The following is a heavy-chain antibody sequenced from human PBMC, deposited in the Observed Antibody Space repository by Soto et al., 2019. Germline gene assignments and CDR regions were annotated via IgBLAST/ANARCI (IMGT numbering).Heavy chain of an antibody. CDR2: ISYDGSNK. CDR3: AKEDSSSWHYYYGMDV. CDR1: GFTFSSYG. J-gene: IGHJ6*02. V-gene: IGHV3-30*18. D-gene: IGHD6-13*01. Sequence: GGSLRLSCAASGFTFSSYGMNWVRQAPGKGLKRVAVISYDGSNKYYADSVKGRFTISRDSSKNMLYLQMNSLRAEDTALYYCAKEDSSSWHYYYGMDVWGQGTTVTVSS.